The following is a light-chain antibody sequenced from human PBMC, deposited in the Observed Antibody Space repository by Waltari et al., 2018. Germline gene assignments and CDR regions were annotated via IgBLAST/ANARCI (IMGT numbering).Light chain of an antibody. CDR2: YIAVSDK. V-gene: IGLV5-45*03. CDR3: MIWHRGVWV. J-gene: IGLJ3*02. Sequence: QAVLTPPSSLSASPGASASLTCTLRSGVNVISYNIYWYQQKAGSPPQFLLRYIAVSDKQQGSGVPSRFSGSKDASANVGILLISGLRSEDEADYYCMIWHRGVWVSGGGTQLTVL. CDR1: SGVNVISYN.